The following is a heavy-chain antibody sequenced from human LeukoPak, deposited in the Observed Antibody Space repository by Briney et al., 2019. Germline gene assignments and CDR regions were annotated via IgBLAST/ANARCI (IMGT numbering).Heavy chain of an antibody. J-gene: IGHJ6*02. D-gene: IGHD6-19*01. CDR2: INPSGGST. CDR3: ARDNSPGIAVAGTVGYYYYYGMDV. Sequence: ASVKVSCKASGYTFSSYYMHWVRQAPGQGLEWMGIINPSGGSTSYAQKFQGRVTMTRDTSTSTVYMELSSLRSEDTAVYYCARDNSPGIAVAGTVGYYYYYGMDVWGQGTTVTVSS. CDR1: GYTFSSYY. V-gene: IGHV1-46*01.